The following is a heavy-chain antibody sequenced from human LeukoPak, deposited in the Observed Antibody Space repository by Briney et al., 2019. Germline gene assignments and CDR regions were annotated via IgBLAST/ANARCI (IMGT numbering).Heavy chain of an antibody. CDR2: ISSSSSYI. Sequence: GGSLRLSCAASGFTFSRYSMNWVRQAPGKWLGWVSPISSSSSYINYADSVKGRFTISRDNAKNSLYLQMNSLRAEETAVYYFARDVNDAVDIWGQGTMVTVSS. CDR1: GFTFSRYS. V-gene: IGHV3-21*01. J-gene: IGHJ3*02. CDR3: ARDVNDAVDI.